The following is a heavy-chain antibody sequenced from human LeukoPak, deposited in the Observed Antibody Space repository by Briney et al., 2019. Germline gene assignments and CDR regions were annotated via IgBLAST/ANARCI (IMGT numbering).Heavy chain of an antibody. CDR1: GYTFTGYY. V-gene: IGHV1-2*06. CDR3: ARGYCSGGSCYSVENWFDP. D-gene: IGHD2-15*01. J-gene: IGHJ5*02. Sequence: ASVKVSCKASGYTFTGYYMFWVRQAPGQGLEWMGRINPNSGGTNYAQKFQGRVTMTRDTSISTAYMELSRLRSDDTAVYYCARGYCSGGSCYSVENWFDPWGQGTLVTVSS. CDR2: INPNSGGT.